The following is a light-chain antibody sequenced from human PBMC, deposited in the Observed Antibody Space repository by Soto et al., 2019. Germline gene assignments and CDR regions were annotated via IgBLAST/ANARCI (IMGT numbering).Light chain of an antibody. CDR3: KQYYSTPPYT. CDR2: WAS. Sequence: DIVMTQSPDSLAVSLGERATINCKSSQSVLYSSNNKNYLAWYRQKPGQPPKLLIYWASIRESGVPDRISGSGSGTDFTLTISSLQAEDVAVYYCKQYYSTPPYTFGQGTKLEIK. V-gene: IGKV4-1*01. J-gene: IGKJ2*01. CDR1: QSVLYSSNNKNY.